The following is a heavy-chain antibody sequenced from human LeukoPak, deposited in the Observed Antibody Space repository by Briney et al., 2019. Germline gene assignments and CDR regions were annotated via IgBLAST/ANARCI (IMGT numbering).Heavy chain of an antibody. CDR3: ARDRDTAMVFRTKHRYYYYGMDV. CDR1: GYTFTSYG. V-gene: IGHV1-18*01. J-gene: IGHJ6*02. D-gene: IGHD5-18*01. Sequence: ASVKVSCKASGYTFTSYGISWVRQAPGQGLEWMGWISAYNGNTNYAQKLQGRVTMTTDTSTSTAYMELRSLRSDDTAVYYCARDRDTAMVFRTKHRYYYYGMDVWGQGTTVTASS. CDR2: ISAYNGNT.